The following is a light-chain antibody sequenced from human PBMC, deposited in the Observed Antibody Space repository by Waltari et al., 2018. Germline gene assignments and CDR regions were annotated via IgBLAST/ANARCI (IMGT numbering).Light chain of an antibody. CDR2: AAS. Sequence: DIQMTQSPSSLSASVGDRVTITCRASENIDNYLNWYQQRPGKAPKLLIYAASSLQSGVPLRFSGSRSGTDFTLTISSLQPEDFATYYCQQSYSTPRYTFGQGTNLEIK. V-gene: IGKV1-39*01. CDR1: ENIDNY. CDR3: QQSYSTPRYT. J-gene: IGKJ2*01.